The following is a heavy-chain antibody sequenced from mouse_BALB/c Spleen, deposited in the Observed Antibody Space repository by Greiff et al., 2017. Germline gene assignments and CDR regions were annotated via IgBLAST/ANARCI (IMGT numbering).Heavy chain of an antibody. V-gene: IGHV14-4*02. Sequence: EVQLQQSGAELVRSGASVKLSCTASGFNIKDYYMHWVKQRPEQGLEWIGWIDPENGDTEYAPKFQGKATMTADTSSNTAYLQISSLTSEDTAVYYCNADGNYGRYWGQGTTLTVSS. J-gene: IGHJ2*01. CDR2: IDPENGDT. D-gene: IGHD2-1*01. CDR1: GFNIKDYY. CDR3: NADGNYGRY.